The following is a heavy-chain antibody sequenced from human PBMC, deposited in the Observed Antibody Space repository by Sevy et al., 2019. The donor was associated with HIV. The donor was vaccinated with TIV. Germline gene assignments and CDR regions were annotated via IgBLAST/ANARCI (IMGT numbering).Heavy chain of an antibody. Sequence: ASVKVSCKASGYTFTSYGISWVRQAPGQGLEWMGWISAYNGNTNYAQKLQGRVTMTTDTSTSTAYMELRSLGSDDTAVYYCARDERIVVITEGHYYYYYGMDVWGQGTTVTVSS. J-gene: IGHJ6*02. D-gene: IGHD3-22*01. V-gene: IGHV1-18*01. CDR2: ISAYNGNT. CDR1: GYTFTSYG. CDR3: ARDERIVVITEGHYYYYYGMDV.